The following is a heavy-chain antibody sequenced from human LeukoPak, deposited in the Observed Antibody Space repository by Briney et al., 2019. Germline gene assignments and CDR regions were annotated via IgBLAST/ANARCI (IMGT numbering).Heavy chain of an antibody. CDR2: ISHDGSNK. J-gene: IGHJ4*02. V-gene: IGHV3-30-3*01. Sequence: PGRSLRLSYEASGFTFSSYAMHWVRQAPGKGLEWVAIISHDGSNKYYADSVKGRFTISRDNSKNTLYLQMNSLGAEDTAVYYCAREDSGISLFGVVIFWGQGTLVTVSS. D-gene: IGHD3-3*01. CDR3: AREDSGISLFGVVIF. CDR1: GFTFSSYA.